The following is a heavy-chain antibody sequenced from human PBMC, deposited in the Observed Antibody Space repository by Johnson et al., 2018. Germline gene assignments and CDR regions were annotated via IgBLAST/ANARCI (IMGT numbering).Heavy chain of an antibody. CDR3: AKGGDPFSESES. CDR2: ISDDGSNT. D-gene: IGHD5/OR15-5a*01. J-gene: IGHJ4*02. Sequence: QVQLVESGGGVVQPGRSLRLSCAASGFTFSNSAMHWVRQAPGKGLEWVAVISDDGSNTYYADSVKGRFTISRDNSKNTLYLQMNSLRGEDTAVYYCAKGGDPFSESESWGQGTLVTVSA. CDR1: GFTFSNSA. V-gene: IGHV3-30-3*01.